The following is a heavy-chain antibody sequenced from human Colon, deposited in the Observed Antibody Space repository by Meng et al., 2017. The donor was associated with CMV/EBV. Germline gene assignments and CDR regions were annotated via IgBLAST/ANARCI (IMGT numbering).Heavy chain of an antibody. V-gene: IGHV2-5*02. CDR3: AHKSLPAAFFDY. J-gene: IGHJ4*02. CDR1: GFSLNTYEVG. CDR2: IYWDDDK. D-gene: IGHD2-2*01. Sequence: QINLKESGPTLVKPTQTRTLTCTFSGFSLNTYEVGVGWFRQPPGKAPEWLALIYWDDDKRYRSSLGNRLTLTHDASKNQVVLTMTDMDPVDTATYYCAHKSLPAAFFDYWSQGTLVTVSS.